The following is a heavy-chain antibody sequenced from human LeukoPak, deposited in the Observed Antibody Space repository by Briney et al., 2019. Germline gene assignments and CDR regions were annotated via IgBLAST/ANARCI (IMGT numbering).Heavy chain of an antibody. CDR2: INSDGSST. CDR1: GFTFSSYW. Sequence: GGSLRLSCAASGFTFSSYWMHWVRQAPGKGLVWVSRINSDGSSTSYADSVKGRFTISRDNAKNTLYLQMNSLRAEDTAVYYCAREEKVVITPRYYSMDVWGQGTTVTVSS. J-gene: IGHJ6*02. CDR3: AREEKVVITPRYYSMDV. V-gene: IGHV3-74*01. D-gene: IGHD3-22*01.